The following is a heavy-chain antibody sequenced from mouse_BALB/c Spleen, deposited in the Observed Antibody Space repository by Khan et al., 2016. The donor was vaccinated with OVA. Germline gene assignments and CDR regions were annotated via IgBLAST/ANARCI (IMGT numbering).Heavy chain of an antibody. Sequence: QVQLQPSGAELVRPGVSVKLSCKASGYSLTSHWMNWVTQRPGQGLEWIGMIHPSDSETRLNQKFKDKATLTVDKASSKALMQLNSPTSEDSSVDYCAREDFRAWFAYWGQGTLVTVSA. J-gene: IGHJ3*01. D-gene: IGHD3-3*01. CDR3: AREDFRAWFAY. V-gene: IGHV1-61*01. CDR1: GYSLTSHW. CDR2: IHPSDSET.